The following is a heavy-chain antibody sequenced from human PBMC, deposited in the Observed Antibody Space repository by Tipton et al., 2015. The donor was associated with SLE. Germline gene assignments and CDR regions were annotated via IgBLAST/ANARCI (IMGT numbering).Heavy chain of an antibody. CDR2: IYTSGST. CDR1: GGSISSGSYY. Sequence: TLSLTCTVSGGSISSGSYYWSWIRQPAGKGLEWIGYIYTSGSTNYNPSLKSRVTISVDTSKNQFSLKLSSVTAADTAVYYCASWYYDFWCGYSYYFDYWGQGTLVTVSS. J-gene: IGHJ4*02. D-gene: IGHD3-3*01. CDR3: ASWYYDFWCGYSYYFDY. V-gene: IGHV4-61*09.